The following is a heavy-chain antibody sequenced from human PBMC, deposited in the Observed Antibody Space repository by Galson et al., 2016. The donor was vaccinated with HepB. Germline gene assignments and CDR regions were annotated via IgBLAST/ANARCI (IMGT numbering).Heavy chain of an antibody. CDR3: ARRPTDNYGMDV. V-gene: IGHV5-51*01. CDR1: GFDFTSYW. CDR2: VSPANSDT. Sequence: QSGAEVKKPGESLKISCKGSGFDFTSYWIGWVRQMPGKGLERMGIVSPANSDTRYSPSFQGQVTFSVDKSISTAYLQWNSLKASDTAMYYCARRPTDNYGMDVWGQGTTVTVSS. J-gene: IGHJ6*02. D-gene: IGHD5-24*01.